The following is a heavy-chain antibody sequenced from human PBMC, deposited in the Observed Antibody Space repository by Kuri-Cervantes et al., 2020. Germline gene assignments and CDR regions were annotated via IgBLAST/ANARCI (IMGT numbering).Heavy chain of an antibody. CDR2: TSYDGSNK. Sequence: GESLKISCAASGFTFSSYGMHWVRQAPGKGLEWVAVTSYDGSNKYYADSVKGRFTISRDNSKNTLYLQMNSLRAEDTAVYYCAKDRYSYGLGYYYYGMDVWGQGTTVTVSS. J-gene: IGHJ6*02. D-gene: IGHD5-18*01. V-gene: IGHV3-30*18. CDR1: GFTFSSYG. CDR3: AKDRYSYGLGYYYYGMDV.